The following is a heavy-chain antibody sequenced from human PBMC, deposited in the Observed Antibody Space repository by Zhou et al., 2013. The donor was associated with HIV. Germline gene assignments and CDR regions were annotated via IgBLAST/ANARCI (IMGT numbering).Heavy chain of an antibody. CDR1: NYTFNNHG. J-gene: IGHJ4*02. CDR3: ARAFFDRNDY. Sequence: QVQLVQSGAEVKKPGASVKVSCKASNYTFNNHGIIWVRQAPGQGLEWMGWISAYNGNTNYAQKLQGRVTMTTDTSTSTAYMEVRSLRSDDTAVYYCARAFFDRNDYWGQGTLVTVSS. D-gene: IGHD3-9*01. V-gene: IGHV1-18*01. CDR2: ISAYNGNT.